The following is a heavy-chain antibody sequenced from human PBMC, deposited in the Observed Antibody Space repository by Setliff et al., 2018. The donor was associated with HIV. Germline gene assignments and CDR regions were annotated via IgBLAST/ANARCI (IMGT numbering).Heavy chain of an antibody. V-gene: IGHV4-59*01. D-gene: IGHD6-25*01. CDR1: GGSISSYY. CDR3: ARDRYNSGWRAFDT. J-gene: IGHJ3*02. Sequence: PSETLSLTCTVSGGSISSYYWSWIRQPPGKGLEWIGYIYYSGSTNYNPSLKGRVTISVDTSKNQFSLKLRSVTAADTAVYYCARDRYNSGWRAFDTWGQGTMVTVSS. CDR2: IYYSGST.